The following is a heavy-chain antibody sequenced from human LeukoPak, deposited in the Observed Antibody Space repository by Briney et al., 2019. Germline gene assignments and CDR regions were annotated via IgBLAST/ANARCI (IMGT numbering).Heavy chain of an antibody. Sequence: GASVKVSCKASGYTFTSYGISWVRQAPGQGLEWMGRISYKGNTNYTHKPQGRVTMTTDTSTSTAYMELRSLRSDDTAVYYCARDRVAYSGYAQPFDYWGQGTLVTVSS. V-gene: IGHV1-18*01. CDR3: ARDRVAYSGYAQPFDY. CDR2: ISYKGNT. CDR1: GYTFTSYG. J-gene: IGHJ4*02. D-gene: IGHD5-12*01.